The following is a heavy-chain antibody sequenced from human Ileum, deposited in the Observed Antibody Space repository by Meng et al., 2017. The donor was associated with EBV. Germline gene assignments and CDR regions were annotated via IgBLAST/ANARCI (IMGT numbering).Heavy chain of an antibody. J-gene: IGHJ4*02. CDR2: VVYSGTT. Sequence: LQRQGAGPGLVKPSETLSLTCTVSGGSISSSSYYWAWIRQPPGEGLEWIGSVVYSGTTYYTSSLKSRVSISVDTSKNQFSLKLSSVTAADTAVYYCARHHHSPTFDYWGQGTLVTVSS. V-gene: IGHV4-39*01. D-gene: IGHD1-14*01. CDR3: ARHHHSPTFDY. CDR1: GGSISSSSYY.